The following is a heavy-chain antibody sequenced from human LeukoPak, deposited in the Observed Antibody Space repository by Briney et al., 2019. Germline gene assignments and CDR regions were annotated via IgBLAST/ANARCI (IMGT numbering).Heavy chain of an antibody. D-gene: IGHD2-2*02. CDR2: INPNSGGT. CDR3: ASPFCSSTSCYTHWFDP. J-gene: IGHJ5*02. CDR1: GYTFTGYY. V-gene: IGHV1-2*02. Sequence: GASVTVSCKASGYTFTGYYMHWVRQAPGQGLEWMGWINPNSGGTNYAQKFQGRVTMTRDTSISTAYMELSRLRSDDTAVYYCASPFCSSTSCYTHWFDPWGQGTLVTVSS.